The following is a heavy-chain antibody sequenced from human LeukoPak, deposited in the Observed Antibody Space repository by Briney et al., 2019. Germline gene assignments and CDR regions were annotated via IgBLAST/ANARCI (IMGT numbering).Heavy chain of an antibody. CDR2: IWYDGTSK. D-gene: IGHD6-13*01. J-gene: IGHJ4*02. Sequence: PGGSLRLSCAASGFSLSAYGVHWVRQAPGKGLEWVAVIWYDGTSKDYADSVNGRFTFSRDNSKNTLYLQMNSLTVEDTAVYYCARSQSSSLIDYWGQGTLVTVSS. CDR3: ARSQSSSLIDY. CDR1: GFSLSAYG. V-gene: IGHV3-33*01.